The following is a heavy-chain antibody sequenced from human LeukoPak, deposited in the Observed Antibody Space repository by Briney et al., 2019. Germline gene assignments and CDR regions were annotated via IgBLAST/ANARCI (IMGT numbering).Heavy chain of an antibody. CDR2: INSDGSST. CDR3: ASTLSGWYGDFQH. J-gene: IGHJ1*01. D-gene: IGHD6-19*01. Sequence: SGGSLRLSCVASGFMFSSYWMNWVRQAPGKGLVWVSRINSDGSSTSYADSVKGRFTISRDNAKNSLYLQMNSLRAEDTAVYYCASTLSGWYGDFQHWGQGTLVTVSS. V-gene: IGHV3-74*01. CDR1: GFMFSSYW.